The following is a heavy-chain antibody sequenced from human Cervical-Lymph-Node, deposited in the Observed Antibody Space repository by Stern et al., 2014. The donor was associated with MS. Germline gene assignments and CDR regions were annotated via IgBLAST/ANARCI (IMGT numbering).Heavy chain of an antibody. V-gene: IGHV5-51*03. CDR1: GDRFSRYA. Sequence: EVQLEESGAEVKKPGESLKISCTISGDRFSRYAIAWVRQMPGKGLEWMGMFYPSDSDIRYSPSFQGQVTISADQSITTAYLQWSSLKASDTAIYYCATSLDADYIGYFDSWGQGTLVTVSS. D-gene: IGHD4-11*01. J-gene: IGHJ4*02. CDR2: FYPSDSDI. CDR3: ATSLDADYIGYFDS.